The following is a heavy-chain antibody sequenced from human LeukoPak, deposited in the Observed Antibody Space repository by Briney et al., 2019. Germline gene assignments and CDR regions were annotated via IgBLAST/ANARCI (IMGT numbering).Heavy chain of an antibody. V-gene: IGHV3-48*03. Sequence: GGSLRLSCAASGFTFSSYEMNWVRQAPGKGLEWVSYISSSGSTIYYADSVKGRFTISRDNAKNSLYLQMNSLRAEDTAVYYCARTDYGLSLGYYYYMDVWGKGTTVTISS. CDR3: ARTDYGLSLGYYYYMDV. CDR2: ISSSGSTI. D-gene: IGHD4-17*01. CDR1: GFTFSSYE. J-gene: IGHJ6*03.